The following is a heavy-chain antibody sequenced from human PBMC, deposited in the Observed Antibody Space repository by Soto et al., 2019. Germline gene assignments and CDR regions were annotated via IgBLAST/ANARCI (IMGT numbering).Heavy chain of an antibody. CDR1: GYTFTSYA. J-gene: IGHJ6*03. Sequence: ASVKVSCKASGYTFTSYAMHWVRQAPGQRLEWMGWINAGNGNTKYSQKFQGRVTITRDTSASTAYMELSSLRSEDTAVYYCARDGQQLVKGYYYYYYMDVWGKGTTVTVSS. CDR2: INAGNGNT. V-gene: IGHV1-3*01. CDR3: ARDGQQLVKGYYYYYYMDV. D-gene: IGHD6-13*01.